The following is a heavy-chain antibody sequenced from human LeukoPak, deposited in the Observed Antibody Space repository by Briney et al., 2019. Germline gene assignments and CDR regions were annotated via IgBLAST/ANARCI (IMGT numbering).Heavy chain of an antibody. CDR2: INHSGST. D-gene: IGHD1-7*01. J-gene: IGHJ6*02. Sequence: PSETLSLTCTVSGGSINNYYWTWIRQPPGKGLEWIGEINHSGSTNYNPSLKSRVTISVDTSKNQFSLKLSSVTAADTAVYYCARATGPRNYGYYYGMDVWGQGTTVTVSS. CDR3: ARATGPRNYGYYYGMDV. CDR1: GGSINNYY. V-gene: IGHV4-34*01.